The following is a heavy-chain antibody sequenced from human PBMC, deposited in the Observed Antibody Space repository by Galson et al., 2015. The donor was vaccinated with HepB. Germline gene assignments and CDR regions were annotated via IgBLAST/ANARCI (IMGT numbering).Heavy chain of an antibody. CDR3: ASPFRDIVVVPAAPDYYYYGMDV. J-gene: IGHJ6*02. D-gene: IGHD2-2*01. CDR1: GYTFTSYA. CDR2: INAGNGNT. Sequence: SVKVSCKASGYTFTSYAMHWVRQAPGQRLEWMGWINAGNGNTKYSQKFQGRVTITRDTSASTAYMELSSLRSEDTAVYYCASPFRDIVVVPAAPDYYYYGMDVWGQGTTVTVSS. V-gene: IGHV1-3*01.